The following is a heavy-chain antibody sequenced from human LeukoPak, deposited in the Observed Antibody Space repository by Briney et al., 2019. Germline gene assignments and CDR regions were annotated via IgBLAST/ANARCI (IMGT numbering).Heavy chain of an antibody. CDR2: INPNSGGT. CDR3: ARVSRDPGGDAWDY. CDR1: GYTFTGYY. V-gene: IGHV1-2*02. Sequence: ASVKVSCKASGYTFTGYYMHWVRQTPGQGLEWMGWINPNSGGTNYAQKFQGRVTMTRDTSISTAYMELSRLRSDDTAVYYCARVSRDPGGDAWDYWGQGTLVTVSS. D-gene: IGHD3-10*01. J-gene: IGHJ4*02.